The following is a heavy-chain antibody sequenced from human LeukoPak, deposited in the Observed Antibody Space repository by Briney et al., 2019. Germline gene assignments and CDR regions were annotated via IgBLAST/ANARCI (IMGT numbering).Heavy chain of an antibody. CDR3: ARDRASGPGKYYFDY. J-gene: IGHJ4*02. CDR2: IDYSGWT. Sequence: KSSETLSLTCTVSGGSISSYYWSWIRQPPGKGLEWIGYIDYSGWTNYNPSLKSRVTISVDTSKNQFSLKLSSVTAADTAVYYCARDRASGPGKYYFDYWGQGTLVTVSS. D-gene: IGHD3-10*01. V-gene: IGHV4-59*01. CDR1: GGSISSYY.